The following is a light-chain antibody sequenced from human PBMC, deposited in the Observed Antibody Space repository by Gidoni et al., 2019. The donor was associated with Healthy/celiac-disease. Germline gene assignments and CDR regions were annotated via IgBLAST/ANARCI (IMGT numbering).Light chain of an antibody. CDR3: QVWDSSSDPPWV. V-gene: IGLV3-12*01. J-gene: IGLJ3*02. Sequence: SYELTQPHSVSVAPAQMARITCGGNNIGSKAVHGYQQKPGQDPVLVIDSESNRPSGIPERCSGSNPGNTSTLTISRIEAGDEADYYCQVWDSSSDPPWVFGGGTKLTV. CDR2: SES. CDR1: NIGSKA.